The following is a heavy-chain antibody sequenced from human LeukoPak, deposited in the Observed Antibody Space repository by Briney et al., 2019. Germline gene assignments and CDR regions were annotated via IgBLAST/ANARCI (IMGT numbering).Heavy chain of an antibody. CDR1: GYTFTSYY. V-gene: IGHV1-46*01. CDR3: ARDYEFWSGRDAFDI. Sequence: ASVKVSCKASGYTFTSYYMHWVRQAPGQGLEWMGIINPSGGSPSYAQKFQGRVTMTRDTSTSTVYMELSSLRSEDTAVYYCARDYEFWSGRDAFDIWGQGTMVTVSS. J-gene: IGHJ3*02. CDR2: INPSGGSP. D-gene: IGHD3-3*01.